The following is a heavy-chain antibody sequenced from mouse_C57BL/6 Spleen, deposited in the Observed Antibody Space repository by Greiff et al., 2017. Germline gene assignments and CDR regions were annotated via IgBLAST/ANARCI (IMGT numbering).Heavy chain of an antibody. CDR2: INPNYGTP. J-gene: IGHJ3*01. V-gene: IGHV1-39*01. CDR1: GYSFTDSN. Sequence: EVKLQESGPELVQPGASVKISCKASGYSFTDSNMNWVKQSNGKSLEWIGVINPNYGTPSYNQKVNGKATLTVDQSSSTAYMQLNSLTSEDSAVYYCARYDGSAFADWGQGTLVTVSA. CDR3: ARYDGSAFAD. D-gene: IGHD2-3*01.